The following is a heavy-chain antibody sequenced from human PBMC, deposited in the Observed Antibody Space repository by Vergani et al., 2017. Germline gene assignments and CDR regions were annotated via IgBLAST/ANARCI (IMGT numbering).Heavy chain of an antibody. V-gene: IGHV3-23*01. Sequence: EVQLLESGGGLVQPGGSLRLSCAASGFTFSSYAMSWVRQAPEKGLEWVSTISGSGVSTYYADSVKGRFTISRDNFKNTLYLQMNSLRAEDTAVYYCAKGEPTYYYDSSGSSNWFDPWGQGTLVTVSS. D-gene: IGHD3-22*01. CDR3: AKGEPTYYYDSSGSSNWFDP. J-gene: IGHJ5*02. CDR2: ISGSGVST. CDR1: GFTFSSYA.